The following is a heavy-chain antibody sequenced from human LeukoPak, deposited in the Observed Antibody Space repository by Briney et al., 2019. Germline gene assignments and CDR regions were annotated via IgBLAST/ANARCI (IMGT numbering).Heavy chain of an antibody. D-gene: IGHD3-22*01. Sequence: GGSLRLSCAASGFTFSNYAMSWVRQAPGKGLEWVANIKQDGSEKYYVDSVKGRFTISRDNAKNSLYLQMNSLRAEDTAVYYCARVAPIVVVITTYYFDYWGQGTLVTVSS. J-gene: IGHJ4*02. CDR3: ARVAPIVVVITTYYFDY. CDR1: GFTFSNYA. CDR2: IKQDGSEK. V-gene: IGHV3-7*01.